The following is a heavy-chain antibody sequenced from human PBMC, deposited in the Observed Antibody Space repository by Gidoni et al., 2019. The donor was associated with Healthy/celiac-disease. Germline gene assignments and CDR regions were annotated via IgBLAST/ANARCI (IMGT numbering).Heavy chain of an antibody. V-gene: IGHV4-34*01. CDR3: ARGGSYVAAVWHDPHYYYYYGMDV. Sequence: QVQLQQWGAGLLKPSETLSLTCAVYGGSFSGYYWSWIRQPPGKGLEWIGEINHSGSTNYNPSLKSRVTISVDTSKNQFSLKLSSVTAADTAVYYCARGGSYVAAVWHDPHYYYYYGMDVWGQGTTVTVSS. J-gene: IGHJ6*02. CDR1: GGSFSGYY. CDR2: INHSGST. D-gene: IGHD6-13*01.